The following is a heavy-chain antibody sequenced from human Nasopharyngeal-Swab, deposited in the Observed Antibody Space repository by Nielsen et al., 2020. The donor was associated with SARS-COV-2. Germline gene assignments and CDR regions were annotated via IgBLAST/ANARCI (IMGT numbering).Heavy chain of an antibody. Sequence: SCAACALSFSTSAMSWVRQAPGKGLEWVSLIGGSGTITYYVDSVKGRFTISRDNSKNMVYLQMNNLRAEDTAIYYCSGAGGTSGWYEYWGRGTLVTVSS. J-gene: IGHJ4*02. CDR2: IGGSGTIT. CDR1: ALSFSTSA. V-gene: IGHV3-23*01. D-gene: IGHD6-19*01. CDR3: SGAGGTSGWYEY.